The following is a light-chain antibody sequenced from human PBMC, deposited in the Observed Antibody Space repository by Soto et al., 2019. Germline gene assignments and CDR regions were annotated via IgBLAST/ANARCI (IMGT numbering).Light chain of an antibody. CDR2: DVS. CDR3: SSYTASSTPHYV. CDR1: SSDVGGYNS. Sequence: SALTQPASVSGSPGQSITISCTGTSSDVGGYNSVSWYQHHPGKAPKLMIFDVSDRPSGVSSRFSGSKSGNTASLTISGLQAEDEADYYCSSYTASSTPHYVFGPGTQLTVL. J-gene: IGLJ7*01. V-gene: IGLV2-14*03.